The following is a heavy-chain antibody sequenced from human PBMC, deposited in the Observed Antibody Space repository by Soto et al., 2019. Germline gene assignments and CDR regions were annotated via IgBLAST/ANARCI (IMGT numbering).Heavy chain of an antibody. CDR1: GGTFSTHA. Sequence: QVLLVQSGAEVKKPGSSVKVSCKASGGTFSTHAISWVRQAPGQGLEWMGGIIPIFGTANYAQKFQGRVTITADKSTSTAYMEVRSLRSEGTAVYYCARGWETVGTSTPFAYWGQGTLVTVSS. CDR3: ARGWETVGTSTPFAY. J-gene: IGHJ4*02. V-gene: IGHV1-69*06. D-gene: IGHD2-15*01. CDR2: IIPIFGTA.